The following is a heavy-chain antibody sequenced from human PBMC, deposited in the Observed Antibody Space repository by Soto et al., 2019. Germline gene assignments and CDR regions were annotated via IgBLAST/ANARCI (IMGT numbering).Heavy chain of an antibody. J-gene: IGHJ6*02. CDR1: GGSISSSSYY. Sequence: QLQLQESGPGLVKPSETLSLTCTVSGGSISSSSYYWGWIRQPPGKGLEWIGSIYYSGSTYYNPSPKRRVPISXXMXKXXFALTLSLVTAADTAVYYGARRGYSYGPYYYGMDVWGQGTTVTVSS. CDR2: IYYSGST. V-gene: IGHV4-39*01. D-gene: IGHD5-18*01. CDR3: ARRGYSYGPYYYGMDV.